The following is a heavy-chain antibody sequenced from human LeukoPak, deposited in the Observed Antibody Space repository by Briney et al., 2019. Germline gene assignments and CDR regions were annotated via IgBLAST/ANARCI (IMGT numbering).Heavy chain of an antibody. D-gene: IGHD2-15*01. V-gene: IGHV4-4*07. Sequence: PSEILSLTCTVSGGSISSYYWSWIRQPAGKGLEWIGRIYTSGSTNYNPSLKSRVTTSVDTSKNQFSLKLSSVTAADTAVYYCARDCSGGSCFHAFDIWGQGTMVTVSS. J-gene: IGHJ3*02. CDR2: IYTSGST. CDR3: ARDCSGGSCFHAFDI. CDR1: GGSISSYY.